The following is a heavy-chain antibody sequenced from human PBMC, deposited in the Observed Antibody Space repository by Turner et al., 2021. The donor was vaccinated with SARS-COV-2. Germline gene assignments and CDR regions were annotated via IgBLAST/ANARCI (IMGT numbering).Heavy chain of an antibody. CDR3: ARHKGDYDSSELLG. CDR1: GGSISSSSYY. Sequence: QLQLQESGPGLVKPSETLSLTCTVSGGSISSSSYYWGWIRQPQGKGLEWIGSIYYSGTTYSDPALKSRGTISVDTTKNQFSLKLSSVTAADTAVYYCARHKGDYDSSELLGWGQGTLVTVSS. J-gene: IGHJ4*02. CDR2: IYYSGTT. D-gene: IGHD3-22*01. V-gene: IGHV4-39*01.